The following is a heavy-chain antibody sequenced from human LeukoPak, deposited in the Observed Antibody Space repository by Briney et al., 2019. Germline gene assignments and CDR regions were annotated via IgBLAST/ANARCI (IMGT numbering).Heavy chain of an antibody. CDR3: AKGGVYSFDY. Sequence: GGSLRLSCAASGFSFSSNWMHWVRQAPGKGLVWVSRVDGDGSSTSYAGSVKGRFSISRDNAKNTLYLQLNSLRAEDTAVYYCAKGGVYSFDYWGQGALVTVSS. V-gene: IGHV3-74*01. CDR1: GFSFSSNW. CDR2: VDGDGSST. J-gene: IGHJ4*02. D-gene: IGHD4-11*01.